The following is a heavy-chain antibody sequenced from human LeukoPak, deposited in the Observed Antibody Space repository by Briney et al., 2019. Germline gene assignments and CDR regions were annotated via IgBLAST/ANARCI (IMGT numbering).Heavy chain of an antibody. CDR1: GGSISSYY. CDR3: ARHFSSPDI. V-gene: IGHV4-59*08. D-gene: IGHD6-6*01. Sequence: SETLSLTCSVSGGSISSYYWSWIRQPPGKGLEWIGYIFYSGTTNYNPSLKSRVTISVDTSKNHFSLKLTSVTAADTAVYYCARHFSSPDIWGQGTMVTVSS. J-gene: IGHJ3*02. CDR2: IFYSGTT.